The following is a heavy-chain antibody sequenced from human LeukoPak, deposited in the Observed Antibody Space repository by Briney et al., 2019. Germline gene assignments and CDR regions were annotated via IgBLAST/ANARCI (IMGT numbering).Heavy chain of an antibody. Sequence: PSETLSLTCAVYGGSISGYYWSWIRQPPATGLEWIGEINHSGSTNYNPSLKSRVTISVGTSKNQFSLKMSSVAAADTAVYYCARGRGIVATIKVYYFDYWGQGTLVTVSS. CDR2: INHSGST. J-gene: IGHJ4*02. V-gene: IGHV4-34*01. CDR1: GGSISGYY. CDR3: ARGRGIVATIKVYYFDY. D-gene: IGHD5-12*01.